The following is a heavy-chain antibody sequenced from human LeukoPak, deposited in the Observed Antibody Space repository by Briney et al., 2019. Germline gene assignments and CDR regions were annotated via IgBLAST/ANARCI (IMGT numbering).Heavy chain of an antibody. CDR3: ARSSIAAPRDKAYFQH. J-gene: IGHJ1*01. D-gene: IGHD6-6*01. Sequence: PGGTLRLSCAASGVTFSSYNTNWVRQAPGEGLEWVSSISTSSNYTYYAHSVKGRFTISRDHAKNLLYLQMNMLRAEDTAVYYCARSSIAAPRDKAYFQHWGQGTLFTVSS. V-gene: IGHV3-21*01. CDR1: GVTFSSYN. CDR2: ISTSSNYT.